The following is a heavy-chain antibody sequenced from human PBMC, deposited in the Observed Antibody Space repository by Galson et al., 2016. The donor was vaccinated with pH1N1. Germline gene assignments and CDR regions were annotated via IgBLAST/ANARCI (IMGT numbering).Heavy chain of an antibody. J-gene: IGHJ3*02. Sequence: SVKVSCKASGFTFSNHGINWVRQAPGQGLEWMGWINTKTGNPTYAQGFTGRFVFSLDTSVNPAYLQINSLKADETAVYYCARETPSPSPTVLRYFDWSRGLSAFDMWGRGTLVTVSS. CDR2: INTKTGNP. CDR3: ARETPSPSPTVLRYFDWSRGLSAFDM. CDR1: GFTFSNHG. V-gene: IGHV7-4-1*02. D-gene: IGHD3-9*01.